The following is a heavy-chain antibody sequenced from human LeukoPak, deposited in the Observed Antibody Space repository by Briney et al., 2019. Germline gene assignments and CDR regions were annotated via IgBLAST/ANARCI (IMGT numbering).Heavy chain of an antibody. CDR2: IWYDGSNK. J-gene: IGHJ4*02. D-gene: IGHD6-19*01. CDR3: AGDRYPPAVAGDY. CDR1: GFTVSSNS. V-gene: IGHV3-33*08. Sequence: GGSLRLSCAVSGFTVSSNSMSWVRQAPGKGLEWVAVIWYDGSNKYYADSVKGRFTISRDNSKNTLYLQMNSLRAEDTAVYYCAGDRYPPAVAGDYWGQGTLVTVSS.